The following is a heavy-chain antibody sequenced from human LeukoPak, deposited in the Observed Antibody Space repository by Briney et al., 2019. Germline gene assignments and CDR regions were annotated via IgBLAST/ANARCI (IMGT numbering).Heavy chain of an antibody. Sequence: PSETLSLTCTVSGGSISSYYWSWIRRPPGKGLEWIGYIYYSGSTNYNPSLKSRVTISVDTSKNQFSLNLSSVTAADTAVYYCARRIAVAGPIDYWGQGTLVTVSS. V-gene: IGHV4-59*08. J-gene: IGHJ4*02. D-gene: IGHD6-19*01. CDR2: IYYSGST. CDR1: GGSISSYY. CDR3: ARRIAVAGPIDY.